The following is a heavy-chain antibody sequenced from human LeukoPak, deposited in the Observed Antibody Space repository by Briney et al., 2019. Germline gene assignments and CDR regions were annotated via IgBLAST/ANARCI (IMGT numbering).Heavy chain of an antibody. Sequence: ASVKVSCKASGYTFTGYYMHWVRQAPGQGLEWMGWINPNSGGTNYAQKFQGRVTMTRDTSISTAYMELSRLRSDDTAVYYCARVRFSGYDSKVGFDPWGQGTLVTVSS. V-gene: IGHV1-2*02. CDR1: GYTFTGYY. CDR3: ARVRFSGYDSKVGFDP. J-gene: IGHJ5*02. D-gene: IGHD5-12*01. CDR2: INPNSGGT.